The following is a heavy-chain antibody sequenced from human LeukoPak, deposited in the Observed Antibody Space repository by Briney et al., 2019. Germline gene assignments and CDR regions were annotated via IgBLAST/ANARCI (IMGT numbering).Heavy chain of an antibody. J-gene: IGHJ4*02. V-gene: IGHV3-49*04. Sequence: GGSLRLSCTASGFTFGDYAMSWVRQAPGKGLEWVGFIRSKAYGGTTEYAAPVKGRFTISRDDSKSIAYLQMNSLKTQDTAVYYCTRETTWHYFDYWGQGTLVTVSS. CDR2: IRSKAYGGTT. CDR1: GFTFGDYA. CDR3: TRETTWHYFDY. D-gene: IGHD4-17*01.